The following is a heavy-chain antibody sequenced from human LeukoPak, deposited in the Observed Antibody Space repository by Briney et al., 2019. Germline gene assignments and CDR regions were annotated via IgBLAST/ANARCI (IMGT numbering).Heavy chain of an antibody. CDR3: ARSRGNYYDSSGYSLGAFDI. Sequence: GASVKVSCKASGYTFTSYGISWVRQAPGQGLEWMGWISAYNGNTNYAQKLQGRVTMTTDTSTSTAYMELRSLRSDDTAVYYCARSRGNYYDSSGYSLGAFDIWGQRTMVTVSS. CDR2: ISAYNGNT. V-gene: IGHV1-18*01. D-gene: IGHD3-22*01. J-gene: IGHJ3*02. CDR1: GYTFTSYG.